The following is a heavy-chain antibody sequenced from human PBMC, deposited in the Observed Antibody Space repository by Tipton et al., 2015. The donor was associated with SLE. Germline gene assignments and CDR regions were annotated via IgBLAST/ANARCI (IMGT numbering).Heavy chain of an antibody. CDR2: IYYSGST. Sequence: LRLSCAVYGGSFSSYYWGWIRQPPGKGLEWIGSIYYSGSTYYNPSLKSRVTISVDTSKNQFSLKLSSVTAADTAVYYCAREGHYGMDVWGQGTTVTVSS. CDR3: AREGHYGMDV. J-gene: IGHJ6*02. CDR1: GGSFSSYY. V-gene: IGHV4-39*07.